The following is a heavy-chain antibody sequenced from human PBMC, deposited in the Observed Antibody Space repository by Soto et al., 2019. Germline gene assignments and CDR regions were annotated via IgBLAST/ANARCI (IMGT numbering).Heavy chain of an antibody. V-gene: IGHV3-30*18. CDR3: TKDRQPLAFGYGLDV. J-gene: IGHJ6*02. D-gene: IGHD2-21*01. Sequence: QVHLVESGGGVVQPGRSLRLSCAASGFTFNIFAMHWVRQAPGKGLEWVATTSYDGTYTFYAGSVEGRFTISRDDSNGTLFLLLSGLRPEDTAVYYCTKDRQPLAFGYGLDVWGQGTTVTVSS. CDR1: GFTFNIFA. CDR2: TSYDGTYT.